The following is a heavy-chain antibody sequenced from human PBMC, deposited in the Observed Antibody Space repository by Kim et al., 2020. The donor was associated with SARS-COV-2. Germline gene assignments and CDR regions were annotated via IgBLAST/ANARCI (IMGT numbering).Heavy chain of an antibody. CDR3: ARGWSPGY. D-gene: IGHD3-3*01. CDR1: GFSFSDSW. CDR2: IRGDGGSI. Sequence: GGSLRLSCEASGFSFSDSWLHWVRQAPGKGLVWVSRIRGDGGSITYMDSVKGRFTISRDNTKNTLYLQMNSLRAEDTAVYYCARGWSPGYWGQGTLVTVSS. J-gene: IGHJ4*02. V-gene: IGHV3-74*01.